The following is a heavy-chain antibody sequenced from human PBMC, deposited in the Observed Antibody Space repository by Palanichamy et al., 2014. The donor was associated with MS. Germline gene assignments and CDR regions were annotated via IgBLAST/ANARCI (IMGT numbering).Heavy chain of an antibody. Sequence: VQLVQSGAEVKKPGASVKVSCKASGYTFTSYAMHWVRQAPGQRLEWMGWINAGNGNTKYSQKFQGRVTITRDTSASTAYMELSSLRSEDTAVYYCARVDYYDSSGYYDAFDIWGQGTMVTVSS. V-gene: IGHV1-3*01. CDR2: INAGNGNT. CDR1: GYTFTSYA. D-gene: IGHD3-22*01. CDR3: ARVDYYDSSGYYDAFDI. J-gene: IGHJ3*02.